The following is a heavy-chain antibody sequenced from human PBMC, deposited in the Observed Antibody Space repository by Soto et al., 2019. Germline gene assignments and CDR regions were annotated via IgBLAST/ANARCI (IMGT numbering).Heavy chain of an antibody. Sequence: QVQLMQSGAEAKKPGASVKVSCKASGYTFTDYFMHWVRQAPGQGLEWMGWINGNSGGTSYAQKFQGRVAMTRDTSISTAYMELSSLTFDDTAVYYCARDPADSMIGIDYWDQGTLVTVSS. CDR3: ARDPADSMIGIDY. CDR1: GYTFTDYF. V-gene: IGHV1-2*02. J-gene: IGHJ4*02. CDR2: INGNSGGT. D-gene: IGHD3-16*01.